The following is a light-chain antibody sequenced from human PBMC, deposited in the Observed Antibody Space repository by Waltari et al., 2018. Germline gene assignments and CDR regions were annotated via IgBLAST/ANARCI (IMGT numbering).Light chain of an antibody. Sequence: QSVLTQPASVSGSPGQSITISCTGTRSDVGGYDYVSWYQQQPGKAPKLIIYDVKNGPSGVANRFSGSKSGDTASLTISGLQAEDEADYYCSSYAVTTTLLFGGGTKLTVL. CDR1: RSDVGGYDY. CDR3: SSYAVTTTLL. J-gene: IGLJ2*01. CDR2: DVK. V-gene: IGLV2-14*03.